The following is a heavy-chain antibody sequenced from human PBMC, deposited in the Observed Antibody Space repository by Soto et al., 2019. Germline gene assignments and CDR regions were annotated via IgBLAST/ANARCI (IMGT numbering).Heavy chain of an antibody. V-gene: IGHV3-23*01. J-gene: IGHJ5*02. Sequence: EVQLLESGGGLAQPGESLTLSCAASGFMFSGYAMSWVRQAPGKGLEWVSAVSNSGTSTSYADSVKGRFTISRDNSKNTLYLQMSSLGAEDTALYYCVKDLAASGWFDPWGQGTRVIVS. CDR1: GFMFSGYA. D-gene: IGHD2-15*01. CDR3: VKDLAASGWFDP. CDR2: VSNSGTST.